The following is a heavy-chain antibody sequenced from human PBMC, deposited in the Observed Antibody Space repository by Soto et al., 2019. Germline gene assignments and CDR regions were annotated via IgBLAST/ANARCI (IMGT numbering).Heavy chain of an antibody. CDR1: GGSISGGGYY. J-gene: IGHJ2*01. Sequence: QVQLQESGPGLVKPSETLSLTCTVSGGSISGGGYYWSWIRQPPGKDLEWIGYAYDSGSTYYNPSLKSRISISVDTSQNLFSLRLTSGTAGDTAVYYCAREIIPLTTDWYFDLWGRGTLVTVSS. CDR3: AREIIPLTTDWYFDL. V-gene: IGHV4-30-4*01. D-gene: IGHD4-17*01. CDR2: AYDSGST.